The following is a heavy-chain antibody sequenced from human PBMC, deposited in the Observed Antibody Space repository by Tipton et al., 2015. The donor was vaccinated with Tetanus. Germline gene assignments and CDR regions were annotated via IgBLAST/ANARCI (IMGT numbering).Heavy chain of an antibody. D-gene: IGHD3/OR15-3a*01. J-gene: IGHJ6*03. CDR3: ARDRGEDWTNFYYMDV. V-gene: IGHV3-7*01. CDR2: INRDGSDK. Sequence: SLRLSCSASGFIFNNYWMSWVCQAPGKGLEWVANINRDGSDKYYVDSVKGRFTISRDEAKNSLYLQMSSLRVGDTAVYYCARDRGEDWTNFYYMDVWGKGATVTVSS. CDR1: GFIFNNYW.